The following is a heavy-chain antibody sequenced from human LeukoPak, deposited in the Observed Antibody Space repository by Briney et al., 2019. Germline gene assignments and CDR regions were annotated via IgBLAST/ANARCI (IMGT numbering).Heavy chain of an antibody. CDR1: GYSFTSYW. V-gene: IGHV5-51*01. Sequence: GESLKISCKGSGYSFTSYWIGWVRQIPGKGLEWMGIIYPGDSDTRYSPSFQGQVTISADKSISTAYLQWNSLKASDTAMYYCATTPYYYDSSGYYHETLFDYWGQGTLVTVSS. CDR3: ATTPYYYDSSGYYHETLFDY. J-gene: IGHJ4*02. CDR2: IYPGDSDT. D-gene: IGHD3-22*01.